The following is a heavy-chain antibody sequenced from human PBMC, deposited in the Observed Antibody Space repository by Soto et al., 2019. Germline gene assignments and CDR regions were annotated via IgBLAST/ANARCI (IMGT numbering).Heavy chain of an antibody. CDR1: GYTFHSYG. CDR2: ISVRNGNT. CDR3: AREVGFYYGSGSYYGMDV. J-gene: IGHJ6*02. V-gene: IGHV1-18*01. Sequence: QVQLVQSGAEVKKPGASVKVSCKASGYTFHSYGVTWVRQAPGQGLEWMGWISVRNGNTNYAQKLQGRVTMPTDTSTTTAYMELRSLRSDDTAVYYCAREVGFYYGSGSYYGMDVWGQGTTVTVSS. D-gene: IGHD3-10*01.